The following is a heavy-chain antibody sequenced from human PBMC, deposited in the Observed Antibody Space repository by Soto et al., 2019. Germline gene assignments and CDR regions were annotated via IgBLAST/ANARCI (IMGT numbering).Heavy chain of an antibody. CDR3: ARDGRERQWRDFFDY. J-gene: IGHJ4*02. V-gene: IGHV3-30*04. D-gene: IGHD6-19*01. CDR1: GFTFNTYA. Sequence: QVQLVESGGGVVQPGRSLRLSCAASGFTFNTYAIHWVRQAPGKGLEWVAVMSHDGGNKYYAESVKGRFTISRDNSKNTLYLQMNSLRAEDTAVYYCARDGRERQWRDFFDYWGQGTLVTVSS. CDR2: MSHDGGNK.